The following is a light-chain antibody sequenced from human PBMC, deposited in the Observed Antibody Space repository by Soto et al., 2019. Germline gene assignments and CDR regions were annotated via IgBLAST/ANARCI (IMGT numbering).Light chain of an antibody. J-gene: IGKJ5*01. CDR3: QHIYSPPHT. CDR1: KTINNY. V-gene: IGKV1-39*01. CDR2: AAS. Sequence: DIQMTQSPSSLSASVGDRVTITCRASKTINNYLNWYRQKPGKAPQVLIYAASNLETGVPSRFSGSGSGTDVTLTISSLQPEDSATYYGQHIYSPPHTFGQGTRLEI.